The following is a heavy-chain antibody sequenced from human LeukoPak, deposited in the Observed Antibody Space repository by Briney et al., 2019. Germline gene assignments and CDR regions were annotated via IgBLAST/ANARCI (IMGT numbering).Heavy chain of an antibody. D-gene: IGHD3-22*01. CDR1: GGTFSSYA. CDR3: ARGGDSSGYYSWVYYYYGMDV. J-gene: IGHJ6*02. CDR2: IIPIFGTA. V-gene: IGHV1-69*05. Sequence: ASVKVSCKASGGTFSSYAISWVRQAPGQGLEWMGGIIPIFGTANYAQKFQGRVTMTRDTSTSTVYMELSSLRSEDTAVYYCARGGDSSGYYSWVYYYYGMDVWGQGTTVTVSS.